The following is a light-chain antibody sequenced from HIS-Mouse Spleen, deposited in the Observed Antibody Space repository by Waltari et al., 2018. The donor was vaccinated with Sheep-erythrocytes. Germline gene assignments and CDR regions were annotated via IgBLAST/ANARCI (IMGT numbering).Light chain of an antibody. CDR3: QQRSNWYT. Sequence: AIQMTPSPSSLSASVGDRVTITCRASQGIRNDLGWYQQKPGKAPKLLIYAASSLQSGVPSRFRGSGSGTDFTLTISSLEPEDFAVYYWQQRSNWYTFGQGTKLEIK. CDR2: AAS. J-gene: IGKJ2*01. V-gene: IGKV1-6*01. CDR1: QGIRND.